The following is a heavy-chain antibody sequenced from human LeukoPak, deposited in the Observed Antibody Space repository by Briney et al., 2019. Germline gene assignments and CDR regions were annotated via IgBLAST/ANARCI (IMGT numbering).Heavy chain of an antibody. CDR3: ARSSPHCSSTSCYNDAFDI. J-gene: IGHJ3*02. D-gene: IGHD2-2*02. V-gene: IGHV3-21*01. CDR1: GFTFSSYS. CDR2: ISSSSSYI. Sequence: GGSLRLSCAASGFTFSSYSMNWVRQAPGKGLEWVSSISSSSSYIYYADSVKGRFTISRDNAKNSLYLQMNSLRAEDTAVYYCARSSPHCSSTSCYNDAFDIWGQGTMVAVSS.